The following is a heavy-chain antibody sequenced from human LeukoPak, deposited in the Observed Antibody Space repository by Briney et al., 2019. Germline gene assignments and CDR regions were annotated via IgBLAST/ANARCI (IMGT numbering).Heavy chain of an antibody. CDR1: GFTFSSYA. CDR2: ISYDGSTK. CDR3: ARGALYQYYLDYWG. J-gene: IGHJ4*02. Sequence: GGSLRLSCAASGFTFSSYAVHWVRQAPGKGLEWVAVISYDGSTKYYADSVKGRFTISRDNSKNTLYLQMNSLRVEDTAVYYCARGALYQYYLDYWGWGQGTLVTVSS. D-gene: IGHD4-17*01. V-gene: IGHV3-30-3*01.